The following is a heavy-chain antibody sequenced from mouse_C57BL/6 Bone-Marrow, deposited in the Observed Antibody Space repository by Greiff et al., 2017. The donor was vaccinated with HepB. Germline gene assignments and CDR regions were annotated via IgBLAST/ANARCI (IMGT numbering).Heavy chain of an antibody. V-gene: IGHV5-17*01. CDR1: GFTFSDYG. CDR2: ISSGSSTI. D-gene: IGHD1-1*01. J-gene: IGHJ3*01. Sequence: EVKLMESGGGLVKPGGSLKLSCAASGFTFSDYGMHWVRQAPEKGLEWVAYISSGSSTIYYADTVKGRFTISRDNAKNTLFLQMTSLRSEDTAMYYCAFYYYGSPFAYWGQGTLVTVSA. CDR3: AFYYYGSPFAY.